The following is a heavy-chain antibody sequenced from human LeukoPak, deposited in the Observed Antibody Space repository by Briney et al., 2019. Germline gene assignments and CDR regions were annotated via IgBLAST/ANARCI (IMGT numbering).Heavy chain of an antibody. CDR3: TKREGPMSGSYDYFDP. CDR2: IHSNGYT. J-gene: IGHJ5*02. D-gene: IGHD1-26*01. Sequence: PSETLSLTCTVSGGSISGYYWSWIRQPPGQELEWIAHIHSNGYTNYNPSLKSRVTISVDTSKNQFSLKVTSVTAADTAMYYCTKREGPMSGSYDYFDPWGQGTLVTVS. V-gene: IGHV4-4*09. CDR1: GGSISGYY.